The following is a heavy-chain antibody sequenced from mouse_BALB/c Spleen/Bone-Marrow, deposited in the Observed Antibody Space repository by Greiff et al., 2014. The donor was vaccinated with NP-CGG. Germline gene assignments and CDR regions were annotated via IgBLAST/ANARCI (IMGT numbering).Heavy chain of an antibody. V-gene: IGHV1-7*01. CDR1: GDTFTDTW. Sequence: VQLQQSGAELAKPGASVKMSCKASGDTFTDTWIHWIKQRPGQGLEWIGYINPSTGYAEYNQNFKDKATLTVDKSSSTAYMQLSSLTSEDSAVYYCARDYWGQGTTLTVSS. CDR3: ARDY. J-gene: IGHJ2*01. CDR2: INPSTGYA.